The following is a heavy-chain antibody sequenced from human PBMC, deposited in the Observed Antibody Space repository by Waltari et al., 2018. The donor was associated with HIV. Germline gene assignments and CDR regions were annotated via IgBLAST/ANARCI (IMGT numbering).Heavy chain of an antibody. V-gene: IGHV3-7*01. D-gene: IGHD2-2*01. J-gene: IGHJ4*02. CDR1: GLSFSGYW. Sequence: EVQLVESGGGLVQSGGSLRLSCAVSGLSFSGYWLSWVRQASGKGLEWLANIKEDGIEKYYVDSVKGRFTISRDNAENSLYLQMNSLRAEDTAMYYCARARYCSSISCSYFDDWGQGTLVTVSS. CDR2: IKEDGIEK. CDR3: ARARYCSSISCSYFDD.